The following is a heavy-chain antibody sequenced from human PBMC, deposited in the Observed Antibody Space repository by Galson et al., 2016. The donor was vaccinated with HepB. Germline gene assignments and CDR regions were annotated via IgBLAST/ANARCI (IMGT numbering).Heavy chain of an antibody. V-gene: IGHV3-23*01. CDR3: AKGQQLAYCDY. CDR2: ISGSDGST. Sequence: SLRLSCAASGFAFSSYAMSWVRQAPGKGLEWVSAISGSDGSTYYADSVKGRFTISRDNSKNTLYLQMNCLRAEDTAVYYCAKGQQLAYCDYWGQGTLVTVSS. D-gene: IGHD6-13*01. CDR1: GFAFSSYA. J-gene: IGHJ4*02.